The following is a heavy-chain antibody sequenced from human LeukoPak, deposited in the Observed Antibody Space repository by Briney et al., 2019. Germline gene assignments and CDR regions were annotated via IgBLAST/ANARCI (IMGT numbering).Heavy chain of an antibody. CDR2: IWYDGSNK. D-gene: IGHD6-19*01. Sequence: GRSLRLSCATSGFTFSSYGILWVRQAPGKGLEWVAVIWYDGSNKYYADSVKGRFTISRDQPKNTAYLQMNNVRVEDTAVYYCARLGSGWSIDYWGQGTPVTVSS. CDR1: GFTFSSYG. CDR3: ARLGSGWSIDY. V-gene: IGHV3-33*01. J-gene: IGHJ4*02.